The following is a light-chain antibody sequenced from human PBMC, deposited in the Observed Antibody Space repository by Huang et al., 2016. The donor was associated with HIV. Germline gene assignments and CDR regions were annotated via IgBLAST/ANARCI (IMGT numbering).Light chain of an antibody. J-gene: IGKJ2*01. CDR1: QSISRY. V-gene: IGKV1-39*01. CDR2: SAS. CDR3: PQSYSSPHT. Sequence: DIQMTQSPSYLSASVGERVTITCRASQSISRYLIWYQQKPGKATKVLIHSASSLQRGVPSRFIGSGSGTDFTLTISRLQTEDFATYYCPQSYSSPHTFGQGTKVEIK.